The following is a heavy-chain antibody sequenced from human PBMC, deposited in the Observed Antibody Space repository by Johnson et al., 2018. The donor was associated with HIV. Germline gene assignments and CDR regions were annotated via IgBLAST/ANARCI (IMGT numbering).Heavy chain of an antibody. D-gene: IGHD6-19*01. Sequence: VQLVESGGGLIQPGGSLRLSCAASGFTVSSNYMSWVRQAPGKGLEWVSVIYSGGSTYYADSVKGRFTISRDNSKTTLYLQMNSLRAEDTAVYYCARALYSRGWDDAFDIWGQGTMVTVSS. CDR2: IYSGGST. V-gene: IGHV3-53*01. CDR1: GFTVSSNY. J-gene: IGHJ3*02. CDR3: ARALYSRGWDDAFDI.